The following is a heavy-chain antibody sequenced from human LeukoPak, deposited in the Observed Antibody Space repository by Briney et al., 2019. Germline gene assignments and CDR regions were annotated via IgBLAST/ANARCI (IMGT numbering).Heavy chain of an antibody. CDR1: GFTFSTYA. CDR3: AKERDSKGYFDY. V-gene: IGHV3-23*01. Sequence: GGSPRLSCAASGFTFSTYAMSWVRQAPGKGLEWVSAISGSGDNTYYIDSVKGRFTISRDNPKNTLYLQMNSLRAEDTAVYYCAKERDSKGYFDYWGQGTLVTVSS. D-gene: IGHD2-15*01. CDR2: ISGSGDNT. J-gene: IGHJ4*02.